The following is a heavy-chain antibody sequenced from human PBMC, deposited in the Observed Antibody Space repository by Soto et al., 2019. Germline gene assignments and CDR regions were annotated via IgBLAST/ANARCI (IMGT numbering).Heavy chain of an antibody. D-gene: IGHD3-16*02. V-gene: IGHV4-39*01. CDR1: GGSISSSSYY. J-gene: IGHJ3*02. CDR2: IYYSGST. Sequence: SETLSLTCTVSGGSISSSSYYWGWIRQPPGKGLEWIGSIYYSGSTYYNPSLKSRVTISVDTSKNQFSLKLSSVTAADTAVYYCARHGSSYIWGSYRPTGAFDIWGQGTMVTVSS. CDR3: ARHGSSYIWGSYRPTGAFDI.